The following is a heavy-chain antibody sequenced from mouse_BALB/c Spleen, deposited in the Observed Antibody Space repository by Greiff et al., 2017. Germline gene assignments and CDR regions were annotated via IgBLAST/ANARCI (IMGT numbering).Heavy chain of an antibody. Sequence: EVQGVESGGGLVQPGGSRKLSCAASGFTFSSFGMHWVRQAPEKGLEWVAYISSGSSTIYYADTVKGRFTISRDNPKNTLFLQMTSLRSEDTAMYYCARFGMMGYFDYWGQGTTLTVSS. CDR2: ISSGSSTI. CDR3: ARFGMMGYFDY. J-gene: IGHJ2*01. V-gene: IGHV5-17*02. CDR1: GFTFSSFG. D-gene: IGHD2-3*01.